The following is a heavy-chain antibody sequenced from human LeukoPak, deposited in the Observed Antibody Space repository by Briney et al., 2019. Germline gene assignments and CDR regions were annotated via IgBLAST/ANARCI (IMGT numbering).Heavy chain of an antibody. CDR3: ARDRTYYYGSGSYFYYGMDV. Sequence: SETLPLTCTVSGGSISSYYWSWIRQPPGKGLEWIGYIYYSGSTNYNPSLKSRVTISVDTSKNQFSLKLSSVTAADTAVYYCARDRTYYYGSGSYFYYGMDVWGQGTTVTVSS. J-gene: IGHJ6*02. CDR2: IYYSGST. D-gene: IGHD3-10*01. CDR1: GGSISSYY. V-gene: IGHV4-59*01.